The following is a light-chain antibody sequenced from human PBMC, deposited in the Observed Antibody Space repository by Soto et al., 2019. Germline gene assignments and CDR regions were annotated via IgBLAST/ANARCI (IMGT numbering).Light chain of an antibody. CDR3: QRYDSLRT. CDR1: QSVDND. Sequence: EIVMTQSPATLSVSPGDRATLSCRASQSVDNDLAWYQQKPGQAPRLLIYGASNRATGIPDRFSGSGSGTDFTLTITRLEAEDFAMYYCQRYDSLRTFGQGTKVDNK. CDR2: GAS. V-gene: IGKV3D-15*01. J-gene: IGKJ1*01.